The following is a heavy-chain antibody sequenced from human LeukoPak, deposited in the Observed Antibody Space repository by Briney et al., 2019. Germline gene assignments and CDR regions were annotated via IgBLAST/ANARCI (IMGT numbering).Heavy chain of an antibody. CDR3: ARAQEDCYDSGDRAFDI. D-gene: IGHD3-22*01. CDR1: VFTLCSYA. CDR2: ISYEESNK. V-gene: IGHV3-30*04. J-gene: IGHJ3*02. Sequence: GRSLRLSCAASVFTLCSYAMQWVRQAPRKGLGRVAVISYEESNKYYTDSVKGRFPISRNNFKKTVYLQMNSLRVRDPALYSCARAQEDCYDSGDRAFDIWREGRMVSVCS.